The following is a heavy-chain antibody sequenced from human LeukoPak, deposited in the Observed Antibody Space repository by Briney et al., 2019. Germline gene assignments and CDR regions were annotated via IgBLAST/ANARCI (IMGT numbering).Heavy chain of an antibody. Sequence: KPGGSLRLSCAASGFTFSSYSMNWVRQAPGKGLEWVSSISSSSSYIYYADSVKGRFTISGDNAKNSLYLQMNSLRAEDTAVYYCARAPYDILTGYYEDYFDYWGQGTLVTVSS. CDR1: GFTFSSYS. D-gene: IGHD3-9*01. J-gene: IGHJ4*02. V-gene: IGHV3-21*01. CDR2: ISSSSSYI. CDR3: ARAPYDILTGYYEDYFDY.